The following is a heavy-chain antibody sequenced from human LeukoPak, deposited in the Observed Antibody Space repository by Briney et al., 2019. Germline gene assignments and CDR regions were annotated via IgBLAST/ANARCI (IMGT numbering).Heavy chain of an antibody. CDR3: ARTAGGDYYYGMDV. CDR2: IYYSGST. J-gene: IGHJ6*02. D-gene: IGHD3-10*01. CDR1: GGSISSYY. Sequence: SSETLSLTCTVSGGSISSYYWSWIRQPPGKGLEWIGYIYYSGSTNYNPSLKSRVTISVDTSKNQFSLKLSSVTAADTAVYYCARTAGGDYYYGMDVWGQGTTVTVSS. V-gene: IGHV4-59*12.